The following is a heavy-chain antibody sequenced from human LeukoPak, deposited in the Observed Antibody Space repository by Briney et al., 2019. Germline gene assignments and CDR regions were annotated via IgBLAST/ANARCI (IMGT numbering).Heavy chain of an antibody. V-gene: IGHV4-39*07. J-gene: IGHJ4*02. CDR3: ASAPYYYGSGSYPDY. CDR2: INHSGST. CDR1: GDSISTSNSY. D-gene: IGHD3-10*01. Sequence: KPSETLSLTCTVSGDSISTSNSYWGWIRQPPGKGLEWIGEINHSGSTNYNPSLKSRVTISVDTSKNQFSLKLSSVTAADTAVYYCASAPYYYGSGSYPDYWGQGTLVTVSS.